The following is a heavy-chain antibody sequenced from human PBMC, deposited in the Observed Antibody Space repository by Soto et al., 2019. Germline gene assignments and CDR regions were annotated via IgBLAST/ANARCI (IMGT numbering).Heavy chain of an antibody. J-gene: IGHJ5*02. CDR2: TYYRSKWYN. CDR3: AREYYCSGGSCRNWFDP. V-gene: IGHV6-1*01. CDR1: GDSVSSDSAA. D-gene: IGHD2-15*01. Sequence: PSQTLSLTCAISGDSVSSDSAAWKCIIQSPSRVLEWLGRTYYRSKWYNDYAVSVKSRITINPDTSKNQFSLQLNSVTPEDTAVYYCAREYYCSGGSCRNWFDPWGQGTLVTVSS.